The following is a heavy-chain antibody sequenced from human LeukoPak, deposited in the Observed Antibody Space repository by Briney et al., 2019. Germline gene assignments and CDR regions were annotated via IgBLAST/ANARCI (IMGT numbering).Heavy chain of an antibody. CDR3: ARDRGGSYSAIDY. D-gene: IGHD1-26*01. J-gene: IGHJ4*02. V-gene: IGHV3-9*01. CDR1: GLTFDDYA. Sequence: GRSLRLSCAASGLTFDDYAMHWVRQAPGKGLEWVSGISWNSGSIGYADSVKGRFTISRDNAKNSLYLQMNSLRAEDTAVYYCARDRGGSYSAIDYWGQGTLVTVSS. CDR2: ISWNSGSI.